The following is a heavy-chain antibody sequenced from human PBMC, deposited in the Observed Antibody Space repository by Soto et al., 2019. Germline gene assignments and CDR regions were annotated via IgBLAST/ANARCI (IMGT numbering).Heavy chain of an antibody. CDR2: IYYSGST. J-gene: IGHJ2*01. D-gene: IGHD1-26*01. Sequence: SETLSLTCTVSGGSISSYYWSWIRQPPGKGLEWIGYIYYSGSTNYNPSLKSRVTISVDTSKNQFSLKLSSVTAVDTAVYYCARRIVGGNWYFDLWGRGTLVTVSS. V-gene: IGHV4-59*08. CDR1: GGSISSYY. CDR3: ARRIVGGNWYFDL.